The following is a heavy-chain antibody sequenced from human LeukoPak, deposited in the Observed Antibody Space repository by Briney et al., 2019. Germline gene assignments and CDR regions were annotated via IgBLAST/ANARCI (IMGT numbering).Heavy chain of an antibody. D-gene: IGHD4-23*01. V-gene: IGHV3-33*01. Sequence: GGSLRLSCAAPGFIFSTYGMHWVRQAPGKGLEWVAVIWYDGNKKYYTDSVKGRFTISRDNPKNTVYLQMNSLRAEDTAVYYCARASGGFDYWGQGTLVTVSS. CDR3: ARASGGFDY. CDR2: IWYDGNKK. CDR1: GFIFSTYG. J-gene: IGHJ4*02.